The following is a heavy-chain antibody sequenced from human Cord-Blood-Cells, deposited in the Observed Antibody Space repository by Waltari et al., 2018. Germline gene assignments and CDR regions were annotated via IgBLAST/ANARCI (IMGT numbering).Heavy chain of an antibody. D-gene: IGHD1-26*01. Sequence: EVQLVESGGGLIQPGGSLRLSCAASGFTVSSNYMSLVRQAPGKGLEWVSVIYSGGSTYYADSVKGRFTISRDNSKNTLYLQMNSLRAEDTAVYYCARDRDSGSSSGYYYGMDVWGQGTTVTVSS. V-gene: IGHV3-53*01. CDR3: ARDRDSGSSSGYYYGMDV. J-gene: IGHJ6*02. CDR2: IYSGGST. CDR1: GFTVSSNY.